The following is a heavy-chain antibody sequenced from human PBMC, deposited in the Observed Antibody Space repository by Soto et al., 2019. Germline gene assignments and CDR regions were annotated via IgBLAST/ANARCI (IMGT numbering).Heavy chain of an antibody. V-gene: IGHV4-4*02. J-gene: IGHJ6*02. Sequence: SETLSLTCGVSGDSISSSKWWTWVRQTPGNGLEWIGKIDHNGVANYNPSLEGRVTISKDISKNQISLKVTSVTAADSAIYYCARMNRDYYYYGMDVWGQGATVTVSS. CDR2: IDHNGVA. CDR3: ARMNRDYYYYGMDV. CDR1: GDSISSSKW.